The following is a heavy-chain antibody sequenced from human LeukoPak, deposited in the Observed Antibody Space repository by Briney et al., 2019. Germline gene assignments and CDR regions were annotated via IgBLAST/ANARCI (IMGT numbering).Heavy chain of an antibody. CDR3: AKSGTLRGLLWFGELSY. J-gene: IGHJ4*02. Sequence: PGRSLRLSCAASGFTFDDYAMHWVRQAPGKGLEWVSGISWNSGSIGYADSVKGRFTISRDNAKNSLYLQMNSLGAEDTAVYYCAKSGTLRGLLWFGELSYWGQGTLVTVSS. V-gene: IGHV3-9*01. CDR2: ISWNSGSI. D-gene: IGHD3-10*01. CDR1: GFTFDDYA.